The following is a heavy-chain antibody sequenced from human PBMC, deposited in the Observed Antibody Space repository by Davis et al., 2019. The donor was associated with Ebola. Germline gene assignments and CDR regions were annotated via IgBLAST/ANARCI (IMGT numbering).Heavy chain of an antibody. D-gene: IGHD2-2*01. V-gene: IGHV3-66*03. CDR1: GFTVSSND. J-gene: IGHJ4*02. Sequence: GESLKISCAASGFTVSSNDMSWVRQAPGKGLEYADSVKGRFTISRDNSENTLYLQMNSLRTEDTALYYCARDPSYQPQYHDCWGQGTLITVSS. CDR3: ARDPSYQPQYHDC.